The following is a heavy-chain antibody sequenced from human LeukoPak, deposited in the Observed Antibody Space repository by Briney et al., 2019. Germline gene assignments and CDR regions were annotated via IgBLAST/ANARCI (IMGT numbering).Heavy chain of an antibody. CDR2: MNEYGSEI. D-gene: IGHD2-2*01. J-gene: IGHJ4*02. V-gene: IGHV3-7*01. CDR1: GFTFSSYA. Sequence: GGSLRLSCAASGFTFSSYAMSWVRQAPGKGLEWVAKMNEYGSEIFYLDSVKGRFTISRDNAKNSLYLQMNSLRAEDTAVYYCARPRGCGSSRCNNFDYWGQGTLVTVSS. CDR3: ARPRGCGSSRCNNFDY.